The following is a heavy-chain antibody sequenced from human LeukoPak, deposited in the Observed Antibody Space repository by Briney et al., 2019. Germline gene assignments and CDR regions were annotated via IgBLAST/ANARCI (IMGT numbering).Heavy chain of an antibody. CDR2: IYYSGST. CDR3: ARGSLVVVAAPPDY. Sequence: SETLSLTCTVSDGSISSYYWSWIRQPPGKGLEWIGYIYYSGSTNYNPSLKSRVTISVDTSKNQFSLKLSSVTAADTAVYYCARGSLVVVAAPPDYWGQGTLVTVSS. D-gene: IGHD2-15*01. J-gene: IGHJ4*02. V-gene: IGHV4-59*12. CDR1: DGSISSYY.